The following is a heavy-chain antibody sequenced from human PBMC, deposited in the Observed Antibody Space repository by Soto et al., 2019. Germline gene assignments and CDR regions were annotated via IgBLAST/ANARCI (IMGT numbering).Heavy chain of an antibody. Sequence: EVQLVESGGGLVQPGGSLRLSCAASGFTFSSYEMNWVRQAPGKGLEWVSYISSSGSTIYYADSVKGRFTISRDNAKNSLYLQMNSLRAEDTAVYYCARDALYEQLVSPVDYWGQGTLVTVSS. CDR1: GFTFSSYE. V-gene: IGHV3-48*03. CDR3: ARDALYEQLVSPVDY. J-gene: IGHJ4*02. CDR2: ISSSGSTI. D-gene: IGHD6-6*01.